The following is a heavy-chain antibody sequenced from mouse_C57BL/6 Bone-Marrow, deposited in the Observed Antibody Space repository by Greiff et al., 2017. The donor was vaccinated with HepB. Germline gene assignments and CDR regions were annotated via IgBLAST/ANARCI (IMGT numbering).Heavy chain of an antibody. V-gene: IGHV2-2*01. CDR3: ARNPPIYDGYCWFAY. J-gene: IGHJ3*01. D-gene: IGHD2-3*01. Sequence: QVHVKQSGPGLVQPSQSLSITCTVSGFSLTSYGVHWVRQSPGKGLEWLGVIWSGGSTDYNAAFISRLSISKDNSKSQVFFKMNSLQADDTAIYYCARNPPIYDGYCWFAYWGQGTLVTVSA. CDR2: IWSGGST. CDR1: GFSLTSYG.